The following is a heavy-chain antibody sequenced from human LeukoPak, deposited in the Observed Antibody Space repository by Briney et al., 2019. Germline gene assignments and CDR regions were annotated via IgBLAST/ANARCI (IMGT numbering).Heavy chain of an antibody. CDR1: GYTFTGYY. D-gene: IGHD3-10*01. CDR2: INPNSGGT. CDR3: ARSAAAMVRGVMGAFDI. Sequence: ASVKVSCKASGYTFTGYYMHWVRQAPGQGLEWMGWINPNSGGTSYAQKFQGRVTMTRDTSISTAYMELSRLRSDDTAVYYCARSAAAMVRGVMGAFDIWGQGTMVTVSS. V-gene: IGHV1-2*02. J-gene: IGHJ3*02.